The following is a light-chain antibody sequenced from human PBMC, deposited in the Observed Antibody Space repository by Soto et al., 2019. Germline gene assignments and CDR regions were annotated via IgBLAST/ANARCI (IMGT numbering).Light chain of an antibody. CDR2: GAS. V-gene: IGKV3-15*01. CDR1: QSVRSN. J-gene: IGKJ4*01. CDR3: QQLWTYPLT. Sequence: EIEMTQSPATLCVSPGEGATLSCRANQSVRSNLAWYQQKPGQAPRLLIYGASTRATGVPPRFSGSGSGTEFTLTISSLQPEDFATYYCQQLWTYPLTFGGGTKVEI.